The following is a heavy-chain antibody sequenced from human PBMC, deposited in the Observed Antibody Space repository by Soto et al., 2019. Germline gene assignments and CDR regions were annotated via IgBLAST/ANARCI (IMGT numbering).Heavy chain of an antibody. CDR3: AREQWGFDS. J-gene: IGHJ4*02. CDR2: IYYTGNS. V-gene: IGHV4-59*12. D-gene: IGHD6-19*01. CDR1: RASIRSYY. Sequence: SETLSLTCTVSRASIRSYYWAWIRQPPGKGLEWIGYIYYTGNSYLNPSLKSRLSISVDTSKNQFSLELRSVTAADTAVYYCAREQWGFDSWGQGTLVTVSS.